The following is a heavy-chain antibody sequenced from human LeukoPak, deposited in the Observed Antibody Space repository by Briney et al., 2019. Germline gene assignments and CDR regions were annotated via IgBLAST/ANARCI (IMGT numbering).Heavy chain of an antibody. CDR2: IKNRYDGGTT. J-gene: IGHJ4*02. D-gene: IGHD1-26*01. Sequence: GGSLRLSCAASGFTFSSYAMSWVRQVSGRGLEWVGRIKNRYDGGTTDYAAPVEGRFTISRDDSKNTLYLQMDSLKTEDTAMYYCTTVVGYSGTFYPYWGRGTLVTVSS. CDR3: TTVVGYSGTFYPY. V-gene: IGHV3-15*01. CDR1: GFTFSSYA.